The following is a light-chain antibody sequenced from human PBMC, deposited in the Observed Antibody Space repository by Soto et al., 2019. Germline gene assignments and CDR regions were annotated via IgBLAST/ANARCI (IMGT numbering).Light chain of an antibody. CDR2: YDD. CDR3: AARDARLNGRV. CDR1: SSNIGDNA. Sequence: QSVLIQPPSVSGAPGQTVTISCSGSSSNIGDNAVTWYQQVPGKAPRLLIYYDDLLPSGVSDRFSGSKSGTSASLAISGLQPEDEADYYCAARDARLNGRVFGGGTKLTVL. J-gene: IGLJ2*01. V-gene: IGLV1-36*01.